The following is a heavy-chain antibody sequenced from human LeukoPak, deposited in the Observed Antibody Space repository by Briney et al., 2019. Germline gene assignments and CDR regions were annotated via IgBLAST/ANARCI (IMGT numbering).Heavy chain of an antibody. CDR2: ISAYNGNT. CDR1: GYTFTSYG. CDR3: ARVSWFPGTSYYYMDV. V-gene: IGHV1-18*01. Sequence: WASVKVSCKASGYTFTSYGISWVRQAPGQGLEWMGWISAYNGNTNYAQKFQGRVTMTRDTSISTAYMELSRLRSDDTAVYYCARVSWFPGTSYYYMDVWDKGTTVTVSS. D-gene: IGHD1-1*01. J-gene: IGHJ6*03.